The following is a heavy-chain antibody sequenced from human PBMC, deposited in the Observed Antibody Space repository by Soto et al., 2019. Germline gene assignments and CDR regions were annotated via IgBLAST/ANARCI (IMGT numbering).Heavy chain of an antibody. D-gene: IGHD1-26*01. CDR2: INAGNGNT. CDR1: GHTFTSYA. Sequence: VASVKVSCKASGHTFTSYAMHWVRQAPGQRLEWMGWINAGNGNTKYSQKFQGRVTITRDTSASTAYMELSSLRSEDTAVYYCARISSGGSYFNYWGQGTLVTSPQ. J-gene: IGHJ4*02. V-gene: IGHV1-3*01. CDR3: ARISSGGSYFNY.